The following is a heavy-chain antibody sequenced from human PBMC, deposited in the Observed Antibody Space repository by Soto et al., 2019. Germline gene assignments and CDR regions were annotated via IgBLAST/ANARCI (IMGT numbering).Heavy chain of an antibody. D-gene: IGHD2-15*01. CDR1: GDIFDSLT. J-gene: IGHJ6*03. CDR2: IIPVLGMA. CDR3: ARDLGCYDYLYYYYMDV. Sequence: QVQLVQSGAEMKKPGSSVKVSCQASGDIFDSLTINWVRQAPGQGLEWMGRIIPVLGMANYAQKFQGRVTIIADKSTSVVYEVLSSLTSDDAAVYCCARDLGCYDYLYYYYMDVWGEGTTVTVSS. V-gene: IGHV1-69*08.